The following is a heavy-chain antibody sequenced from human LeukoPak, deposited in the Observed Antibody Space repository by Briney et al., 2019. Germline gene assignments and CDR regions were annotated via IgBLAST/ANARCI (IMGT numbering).Heavy chain of an antibody. Sequence: PETLSLTCTVSGGSISSYYWSWIRQPPGKGLEWIGYIYYSGSTNYNPSLKSRVTISVDTSKNQFSLKLSSVTAADTAVYYCASGSYYGDYWGQGTLVTVSS. J-gene: IGHJ4*02. CDR2: IYYSGST. D-gene: IGHD1-26*01. V-gene: IGHV4-59*01. CDR1: GGSISSYY. CDR3: ASGSYYGDY.